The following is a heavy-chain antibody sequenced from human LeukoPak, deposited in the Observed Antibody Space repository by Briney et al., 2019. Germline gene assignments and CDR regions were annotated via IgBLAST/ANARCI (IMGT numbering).Heavy chain of an antibody. J-gene: IGHJ4*02. Sequence: GGSLRLSCAASASTFSKFWMHWVRHATGKGLVWVSGINRDGSTTTYADYVKGRFTISRDNSKNTLYLQMNSLRAEDTAVYYCAKDPVAAAGIGDYWGQGTLVTVSS. CDR3: AKDPVAAAGIGDY. CDR1: ASTFSKFW. V-gene: IGHV3-74*03. D-gene: IGHD6-13*01. CDR2: INRDGSTT.